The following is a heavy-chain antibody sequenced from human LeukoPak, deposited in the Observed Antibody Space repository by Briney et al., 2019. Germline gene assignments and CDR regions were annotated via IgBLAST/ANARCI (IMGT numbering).Heavy chain of an antibody. CDR3: ARDRLLYSAFDV. D-gene: IGHD1-26*01. CDR1: GFIFGDYY. CDR2: ISRIGNTK. Sequence: GGSLRLSCTASGFIFGDYYMAWVRQAPGKGLEWISYISRIGNTKYDAGSVKGRFIVSRDNAKNSLYLQMNSLRDDDTAVYYCARDRLLYSAFDVWGQGTMVTVSS. V-gene: IGHV3-11*04. J-gene: IGHJ3*01.